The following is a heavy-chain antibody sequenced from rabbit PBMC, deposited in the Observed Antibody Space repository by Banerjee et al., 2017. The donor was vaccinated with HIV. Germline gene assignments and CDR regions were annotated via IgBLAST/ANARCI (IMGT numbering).Heavy chain of an antibody. D-gene: IGHD6-1*01. V-gene: IGHV1S45*01. CDR1: GIDFSTYG. Sequence: QEQLVESGGGLVTLGGSLKLSCKASGIDFSTYGIRWVRQAPGKGLEWIGTIYSDNSYTDYASWAKGRFTIAKTSSTTVTLQRTSRTAADTASYFCAKSLSDTGYGYGLWGQGTLVTVS. J-gene: IGHJ3*01. CDR2: IYSDNSYT. CDR3: AKSLSDTGYGYGL.